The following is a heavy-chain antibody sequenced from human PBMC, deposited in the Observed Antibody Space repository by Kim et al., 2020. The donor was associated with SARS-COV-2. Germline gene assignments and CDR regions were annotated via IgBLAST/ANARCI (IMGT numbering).Heavy chain of an antibody. CDR1: GFTFSSYA. V-gene: IGHV3-23*01. CDR2: ISGSGGST. D-gene: IGHD5-18*01. CDR3: AKDYRKGQLWFVVQVGYFDY. J-gene: IGHJ4*02. Sequence: GGSLRLSCAASGFTFSSYAMSWVRQAPGKGLEWVSAISGSGGSTYYADSVKGRFTISRDNSKNTLYLQMNSLRAEDTAVYYCAKDYRKGQLWFVVQVGYFDYWGQGTLVTVSS.